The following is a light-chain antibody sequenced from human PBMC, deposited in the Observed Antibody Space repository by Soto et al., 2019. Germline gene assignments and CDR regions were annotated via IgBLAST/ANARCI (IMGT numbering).Light chain of an antibody. Sequence: SYELTQPPSVSVSPGQTASITCSGDKLGERCACWYQQKAGQSPVMVIYQDTKRPSGIPERFSGSNSGNTATLTISGTQAMDEADYYCQAWDSSTGVVFGGGTKLTVL. J-gene: IGLJ2*01. CDR3: QAWDSSTGVV. V-gene: IGLV3-1*01. CDR1: KLGERC. CDR2: QDT.